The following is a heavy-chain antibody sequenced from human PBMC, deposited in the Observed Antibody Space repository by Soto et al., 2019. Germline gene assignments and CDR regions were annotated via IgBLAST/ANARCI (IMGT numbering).Heavy chain of an antibody. D-gene: IGHD6-6*01. CDR2: ISSSSSYI. Sequence: EVQLLESGGGLVKPGGSLRLSCAASGFTFSSYSMNWVRQAPGKGLEWVSSISSSSSYIYYADSVKGRFTISRDNAKNSLYRQMNSLRAEDTAVYYCARDRPSSSYYYYGMDVWGQGTTVTVSS. CDR3: ARDRPSSSYYYYGMDV. CDR1: GFTFSSYS. J-gene: IGHJ6*02. V-gene: IGHV3-21*01.